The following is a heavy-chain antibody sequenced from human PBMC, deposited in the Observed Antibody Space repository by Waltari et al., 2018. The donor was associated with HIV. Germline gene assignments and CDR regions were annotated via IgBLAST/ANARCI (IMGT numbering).Heavy chain of an antibody. D-gene: IGHD6-6*01. J-gene: IGHJ4*02. CDR1: GYTFTTYY. CDR3: ARFSSPSLDY. Sequence: QVQLVQSGAEVRKPGASVKVSCKATGYTFTTYYLHWVRLATGLGLEWMGVINTSAGGTKYAQNFQGRVTMTRDTSTTTVYMELSSLRSEDTAVYYCARFSSPSLDYWGQGTLVTVSS. CDR2: INTSAGGT. V-gene: IGHV1-46*01.